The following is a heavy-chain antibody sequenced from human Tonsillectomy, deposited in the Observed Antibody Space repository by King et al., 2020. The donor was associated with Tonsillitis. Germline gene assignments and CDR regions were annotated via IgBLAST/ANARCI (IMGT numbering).Heavy chain of an antibody. V-gene: IGHV5-51*01. J-gene: IGHJ6*02. Sequence: QLVQSGAEVKKPGESLKISCKGSGYSFTSYWIGWVRQMPGKGLEWMGIIYPGDSDTRYSPSFQGQVTISADKSISTAYLQWSSLKASDTAMYYCARDGYCSSTSCYSPYGMDVWGQGTTVTVSS. CDR1: GYSFTSYW. CDR2: IYPGDSDT. CDR3: ARDGYCSSTSCYSPYGMDV. D-gene: IGHD2-2*01.